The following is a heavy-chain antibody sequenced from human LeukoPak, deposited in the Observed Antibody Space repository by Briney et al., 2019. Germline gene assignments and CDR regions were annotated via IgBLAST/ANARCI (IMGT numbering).Heavy chain of an antibody. CDR2: IIPIFGTA. Sequence: SVKVSCKASGGTFSSYAISWVRQAPGQGLEWMGGIIPIFGTANYAQKFQGRVTITTDESTSTAYMELSSLRSEDTAVYYCAGSPYDSSGYYYVGLDYYYYYMDVWGKGTTATVSS. CDR3: AGSPYDSSGYYYVGLDYYYYYMDV. V-gene: IGHV1-69*05. D-gene: IGHD3-22*01. J-gene: IGHJ6*03. CDR1: GGTFSSYA.